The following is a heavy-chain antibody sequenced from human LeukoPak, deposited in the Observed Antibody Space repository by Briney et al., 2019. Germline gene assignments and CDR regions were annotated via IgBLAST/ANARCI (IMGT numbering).Heavy chain of an antibody. CDR1: GFTFSSYG. J-gene: IGHJ4*02. CDR2: IKQDGSEK. V-gene: IGHV3-7*01. CDR3: ARGHNYYGSGSYYDRWYYFDY. Sequence: RPGGSLRLSCAASGFTFSSYGMHWVRQAPGKGLEWVANIKQDGSEKYYVDSVKGRFTIFRDNAKNSLYLQMNSLRAEDTAVYFCARGHNYYGSGSYYDRWYYFDYWGQGTLVTVSS. D-gene: IGHD3-10*01.